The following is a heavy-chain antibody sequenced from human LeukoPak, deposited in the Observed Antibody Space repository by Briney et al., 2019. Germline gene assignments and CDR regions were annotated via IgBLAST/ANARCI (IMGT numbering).Heavy chain of an antibody. J-gene: IGHJ4*02. Sequence: GGSLRLSCAASGFTFSRFWMNWVRQAPGRGLEWVANIKGDGTEKYYVDSVKGRFSISRDNSKNTLYLQMNSLGLDDTAVYFCARGRAGIAAARFGYWGQGTLVTVSS. CDR2: IKGDGTEK. V-gene: IGHV3-7*03. D-gene: IGHD6-13*01. CDR1: GFTFSRFW. CDR3: ARGRAGIAAARFGY.